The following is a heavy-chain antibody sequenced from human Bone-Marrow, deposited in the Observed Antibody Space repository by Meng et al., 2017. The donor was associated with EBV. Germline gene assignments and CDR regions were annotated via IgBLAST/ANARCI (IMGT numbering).Heavy chain of an antibody. J-gene: IGHJ4*02. CDR2: IYHSGST. CDR3: ARVVARSYFDY. Sequence: LQLPEAGSGLVKPSQTLSLTCAVSGGSISSGGYSWSWIRQPPGKGLEWIGYIYHSGSTYYNPSLKSRVTISVDRSKNQFSLKLSSVTAADTAVYYCARVVARSYFDYWGQGTLVTVSS. V-gene: IGHV4-30-2*01. CDR1: GGSISSGGYS.